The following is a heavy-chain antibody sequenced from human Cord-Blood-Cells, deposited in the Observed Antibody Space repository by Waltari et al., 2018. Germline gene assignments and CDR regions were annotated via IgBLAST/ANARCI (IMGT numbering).Heavy chain of an antibody. CDR2: INHSGST. D-gene: IGHD6-6*01. J-gene: IGHJ4*02. Sequence: QVQLQQWGAGLLKPSETLSLTCAVYGGSFSGSYWSWIRQPPGKGLEWIGEINHSGSTNYNPSLKSRVTISVDTSKNQFSLKLSSVTAADTAVYYCARFGLLSIAARPYYFDYWGQGTLVTVSS. CDR3: ARFGLLSIAARPYYFDY. CDR1: GGSFSGSY. V-gene: IGHV4-34*01.